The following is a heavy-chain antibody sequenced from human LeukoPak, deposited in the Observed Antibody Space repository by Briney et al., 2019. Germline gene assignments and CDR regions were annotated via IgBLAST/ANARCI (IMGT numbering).Heavy chain of an antibody. V-gene: IGHV3-23*01. CDR1: GFTFSSYW. CDR3: AKLNSGYSYGRPYYFDY. CDR2: ISGSGGST. D-gene: IGHD5-18*01. J-gene: IGHJ4*02. Sequence: GGSLRLSCAASGFTFSSYWMSWVRQAPGKGLEWVSAISGSGGSTYYADSVKGRFTISRDNSKNTLYLQMNSLRAEDTAVYYCAKLNSGYSYGRPYYFDYWGQGTLVTVSS.